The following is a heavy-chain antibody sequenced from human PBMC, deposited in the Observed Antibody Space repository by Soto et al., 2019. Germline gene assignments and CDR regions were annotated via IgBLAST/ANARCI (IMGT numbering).Heavy chain of an antibody. J-gene: IGHJ4*02. CDR2: INSDGSST. CDR3: ATLFSSGSSLDY. D-gene: IGHD3-10*01. V-gene: IGHV3-74*01. CDR1: VFSLRSYW. Sequence: EVQLVESGGGLVQPGGSLRLSCGASVFSLRSYWMHWVRQAPGKGLVWVSNINSDGSSTNYADSVKGRFTISRDNAKNTLYLQMYSLRADDTAVYYCATLFSSGSSLDYWGQGTLVTVSS.